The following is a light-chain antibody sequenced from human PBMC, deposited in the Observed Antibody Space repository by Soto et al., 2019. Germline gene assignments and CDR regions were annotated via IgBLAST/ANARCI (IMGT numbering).Light chain of an antibody. CDR3: QHYNSYSEA. J-gene: IGKJ1*01. V-gene: IGKV1-5*03. CDR1: QTISSW. Sequence: DIQMTQSPSTLSGSVGARVTITCRASQTISSWLAWYQQKPGKAPKLLIYKASTLKSGVPSRFSGSGSGTEGTITISSLQPDDGETYDGQHYNSYSEAFGQGTKVDIK. CDR2: KAS.